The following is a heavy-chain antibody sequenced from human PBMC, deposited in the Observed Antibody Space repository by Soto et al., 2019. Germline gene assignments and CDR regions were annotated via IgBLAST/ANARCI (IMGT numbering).Heavy chain of an antibody. Sequence: QVQLQESGPGLVKPSETLSLTCTVSGGSISSYYWSWIRQPPGKGLEWIGYIYYSGSTNYNPSLKSRVTISVDTSKNQFSLKLSSVTAADTAVYYCARSYSGSYYSAEGWFDPWGQGTLVTVSS. CDR1: GGSISSYY. J-gene: IGHJ5*02. CDR2: IYYSGST. CDR3: ARSYSGSYYSAEGWFDP. D-gene: IGHD1-26*01. V-gene: IGHV4-59*01.